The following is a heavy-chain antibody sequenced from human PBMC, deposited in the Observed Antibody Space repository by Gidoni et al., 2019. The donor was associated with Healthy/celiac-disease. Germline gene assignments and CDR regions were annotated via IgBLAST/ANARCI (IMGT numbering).Heavy chain of an antibody. CDR2: ISGSGGST. D-gene: IGHD3-22*01. V-gene: IGHV3-23*01. CDR3: AKEDSSGPLPSWYFDL. J-gene: IGHJ2*01. Sequence: VSAISGSGGSTYYADSVKGRFTISRDNSKNTLYLQMNSLRAEDTAVYYCAKEDSSGPLPSWYFDLWGRGTLVTVSS.